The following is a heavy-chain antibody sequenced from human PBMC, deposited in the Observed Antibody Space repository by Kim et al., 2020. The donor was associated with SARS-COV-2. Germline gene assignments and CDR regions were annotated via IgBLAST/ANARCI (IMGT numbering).Heavy chain of an antibody. CDR2: ISYDGSNK. CDR3: ARAGPTYYYGSGSYWDY. J-gene: IGHJ4*01. CDR1: GFTFSSYV. Sequence: GGSLRLSCAASGFTFSSYVMHWVRQAPGKGLEWVAVISYDGSNKYYADSVKGRFTISRDNSKNTLYLQMNSLRAEDTAVYYCARAGPTYYYGSGSYWDY. D-gene: IGHD3-10*01. V-gene: IGHV3-30-3*01.